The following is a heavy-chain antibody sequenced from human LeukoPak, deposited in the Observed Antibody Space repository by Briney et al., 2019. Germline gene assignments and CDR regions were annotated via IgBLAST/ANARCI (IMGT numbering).Heavy chain of an antibody. Sequence: GGSLRLSCAASGFTFSSYAMHWVRQAPGKGLEWVAVISYDGSNKYYADSVKGRFTISRDNSKNTLYLQMNSLRAEDTAVYYCARDRTSMVRGGPTFRDWGQGTLVTVSS. J-gene: IGHJ4*02. CDR2: ISYDGSNK. CDR1: GFTFSSYA. D-gene: IGHD3-10*01. V-gene: IGHV3-30-3*01. CDR3: ARDRTSMVRGGPTFRD.